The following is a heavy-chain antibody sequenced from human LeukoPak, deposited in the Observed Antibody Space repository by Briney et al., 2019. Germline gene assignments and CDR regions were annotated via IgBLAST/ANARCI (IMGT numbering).Heavy chain of an antibody. J-gene: IGHJ3*01. D-gene: IGHD3-22*01. Sequence: SETLSLTCTVSGGSISSSSYYWGWIRQPPGKGLEWIGSIYYSGSTYYNPSLKSRFTISVDPSKNQFSLQLRSVTAADTAVYYCAASPNYYHSSGRRGALVVWGQGTMVTVSS. CDR3: AASPNYYHSSGRRGALVV. CDR1: GGSISSSSYY. CDR2: IYYSGST. V-gene: IGHV4-39*07.